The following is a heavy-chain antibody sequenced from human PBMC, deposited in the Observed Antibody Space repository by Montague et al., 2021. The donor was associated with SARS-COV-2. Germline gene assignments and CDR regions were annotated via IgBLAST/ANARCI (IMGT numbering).Heavy chain of an antibody. CDR2: INHGGST. D-gene: IGHD2-15*01. J-gene: IGHJ6*03. CDR3: ARLRDGVVPSPILGIGPYFTYYYMDV. V-gene: IGHV4-34*01. CDR1: GTSFSGYY. Sequence: SETLSLTCAVHGTSFSGYYWNWIRQPPGKGLEWIGEINHGGSTKYNPSLKNRLTISVDTSKNQFSLKLTSVAATDTAVYYCARLRDGVVPSPILGIGPYFTYYYMDVWGKGTTVTVSS.